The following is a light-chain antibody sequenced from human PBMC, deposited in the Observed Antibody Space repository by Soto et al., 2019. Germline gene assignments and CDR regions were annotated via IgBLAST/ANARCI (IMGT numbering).Light chain of an antibody. CDR2: AAS. Sequence: DIQLTQSPSFLSASVGDRVTITCRASQGISSYLAWYQQKPGKAPKHLLYAASTLQSGVPSRFSGSGSGTECSLTISSLPPEDFATYYCQRPGVFGPGTKVDIK. J-gene: IGKJ3*01. V-gene: IGKV1-9*01. CDR1: QGISSY. CDR3: QRPGV.